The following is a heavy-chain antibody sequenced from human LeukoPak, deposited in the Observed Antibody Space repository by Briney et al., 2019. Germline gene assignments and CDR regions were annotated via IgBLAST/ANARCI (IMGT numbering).Heavy chain of an antibody. CDR2: ISSSGSTI. J-gene: IGHJ4*02. CDR1: GFIFSSHG. Sequence: GGSLRLSCAASGFIFSSHGMNWVRQAPGKGLEWVSYISSSGSTIYYADSVKGRFTISRDNAKNSLYLQMNSLRAEDTAVYYCARGGGSGRYGLPFDSWGQGTLVTVSS. D-gene: IGHD6-13*01. CDR3: ARGGGSGRYGLPFDS. V-gene: IGHV3-48*04.